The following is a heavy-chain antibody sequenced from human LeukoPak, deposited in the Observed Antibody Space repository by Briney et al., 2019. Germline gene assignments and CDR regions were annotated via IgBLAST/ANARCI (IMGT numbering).Heavy chain of an antibody. CDR1: GGSINSTNYY. J-gene: IGHJ4*02. D-gene: IGHD2-15*01. Sequence: SETLSLTCTVSGGSINSTNYYWGWIRQPPGKGLEWIGSIYYSGSTYYNPFLKSRVTISVDTSKNQFSLKLSSVTAADTAVYYCARFNQGYCSCGSCYPTGDCDYWGQGTLVTVSS. CDR3: ARFNQGYCSCGSCYPTGDCDY. V-gene: IGHV4-39*01. CDR2: IYYSGST.